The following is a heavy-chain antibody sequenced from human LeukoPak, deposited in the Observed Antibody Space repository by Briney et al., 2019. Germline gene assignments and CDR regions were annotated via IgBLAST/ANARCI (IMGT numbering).Heavy chain of an antibody. J-gene: IGHJ4*02. CDR2: IYYSGST. Sequence: SETLSLTCTVSGGSISSYYGSWIWQPPGKGLEWIGYIYYSGSTNYNPSLKSRVTISVDTSKNQFSLKLSSVTAADTAVYYCARGVRSYGDYDYWGQGTLVTVSS. CDR1: GGSISSYY. D-gene: IGHD1-26*01. V-gene: IGHV4-59*01. CDR3: ARGVRSYGDYDY.